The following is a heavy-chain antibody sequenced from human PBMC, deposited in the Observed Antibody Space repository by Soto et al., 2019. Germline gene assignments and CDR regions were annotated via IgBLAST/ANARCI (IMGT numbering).Heavy chain of an antibody. Sequence: PGGSLRLSCAASGFAFSSFWMSWVRQAPGKGLEWVANANQDGSEKYYVASVEGRFTISRDNSKNTLYLQVDSLRAEDTAVYYCAKDHGPYGDGLDYWGQGTLVTVSS. CDR3: AKDHGPYGDGLDY. CDR1: GFAFSSFW. J-gene: IGHJ4*02. CDR2: ANQDGSEK. V-gene: IGHV3-7*03. D-gene: IGHD4-17*01.